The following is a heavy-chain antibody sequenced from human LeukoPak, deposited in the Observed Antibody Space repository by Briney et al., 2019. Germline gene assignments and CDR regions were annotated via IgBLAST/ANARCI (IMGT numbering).Heavy chain of an antibody. D-gene: IGHD1-26*01. V-gene: IGHV1-18*01. Sequence: GASVKVSCKASGYTFTSYGISWVRQAPGQGLEWMGWISAYNGNTNYAQKLQGRVTMTTDTSTSTAYMELRSLRSDDTAVYYCARESRLNRGAGVYYYGMDVWGQGTTLTVSS. CDR1: GYTFTSYG. CDR2: ISAYNGNT. CDR3: ARESRLNRGAGVYYYGMDV. J-gene: IGHJ6*02.